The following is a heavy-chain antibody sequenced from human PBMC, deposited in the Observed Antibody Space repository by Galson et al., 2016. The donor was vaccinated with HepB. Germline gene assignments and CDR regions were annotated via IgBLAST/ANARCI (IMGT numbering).Heavy chain of an antibody. CDR2: VYYSGTA. D-gene: IGHD3-10*01. Sequence: SETLSLTCTVSSGSISSSCYYWGWIRQPPGKGLEWIGSVYYSGTAYYDPSLKSRVSISVDTSKNQFSLRLSSVTAGDTAVYYCASGILWFRELLLPRDYYYYGMDVWGKGTTVTVSS. CDR1: SGSISSSCYY. CDR3: ASGILWFRELLLPRDYYYYGMDV. V-gene: IGHV4-39*01. J-gene: IGHJ6*04.